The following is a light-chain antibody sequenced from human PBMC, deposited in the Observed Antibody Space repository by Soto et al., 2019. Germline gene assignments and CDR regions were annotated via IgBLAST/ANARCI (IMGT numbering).Light chain of an antibody. V-gene: IGLV2-23*02. Sequence: QSVLTQPASVSGSPGQSITISCTGTSSDVGTYNLVSWYQHHPGKAPKLMIYEVIKRPSGVSNRFSGSKSGNTASLTISGLQAEDEADYYCCSYAGSPWVFGGGTKVTVL. CDR1: SSDVGTYNL. CDR3: CSYAGSPWV. J-gene: IGLJ3*02. CDR2: EVI.